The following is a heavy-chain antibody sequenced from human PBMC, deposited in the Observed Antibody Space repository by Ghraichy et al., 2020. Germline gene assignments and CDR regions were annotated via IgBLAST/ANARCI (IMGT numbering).Heavy chain of an antibody. V-gene: IGHV3-30*02. Sequence: GESLNISCAASGFTFSSYGMHWVRQAPGKGLEWVAFIRYDGSNKYYADSVKGRFTISRDNSKNTLYLQMNSLRAEDTAVYYCAKKSDIVVVPAARYYYYGMDVWGQGTTVTVSS. CDR2: IRYDGSNK. CDR3: AKKSDIVVVPAARYYYYGMDV. CDR1: GFTFSSYG. J-gene: IGHJ6*02. D-gene: IGHD2-2*01.